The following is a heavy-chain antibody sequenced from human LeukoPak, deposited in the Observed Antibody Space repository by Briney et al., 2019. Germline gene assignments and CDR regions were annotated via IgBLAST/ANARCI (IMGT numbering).Heavy chain of an antibody. D-gene: IGHD3-9*01. J-gene: IGHJ4*02. V-gene: IGHV7-4-1*02. CDR3: AREPRDWYTYYFDY. Sequence: GASVRVSCKASGYTFTSYAMNWVRQAPGQGLEWMGWINTNTGNPTYAQGFTGRFVFSLDTSVSTAYLQISSLKAEDTAVYYCAREPRDWYTYYFDYWGQGTLVTVSS. CDR2: INTNTGNP. CDR1: GYTFTSYA.